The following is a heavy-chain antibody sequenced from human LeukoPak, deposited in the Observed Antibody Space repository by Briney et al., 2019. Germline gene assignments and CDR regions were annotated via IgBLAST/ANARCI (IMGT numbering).Heavy chain of an antibody. CDR1: GGSISSYC. V-gene: IGHV4-59*01. J-gene: IGHJ4*02. CDR2: TYSIGST. D-gene: IGHD5-18*01. Sequence: SETLSLSCTVSGGSISSYCWSWIRQPPGKGLEWIGNTYSIGSTNYNPSLKSRVTISVDTSKNQFSLKLSSVTAADTAVYYCARTRGYSYGPSDYWGKGTLVTVSS. CDR3: ARTRGYSYGPSDY.